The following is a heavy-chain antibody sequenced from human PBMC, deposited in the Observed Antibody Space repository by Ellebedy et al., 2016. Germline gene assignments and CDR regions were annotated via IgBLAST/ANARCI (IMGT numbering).Heavy chain of an antibody. D-gene: IGHD2-2*01. CDR3: ARVRVPYCSNIDCHDFDN. CDR1: GFSFSSYA. J-gene: IGHJ4*02. V-gene: IGHV3-23*01. Sequence: GESLKISXAASGFSFSSYAMSWVRQAPGKGLEWVSSVSGSGETTYYTDSVKGRFTMSRDNSKNTVYLQMNSLRVEDTAVYYCARVRVPYCSNIDCHDFDNWGQGTLVTVSS. CDR2: VSGSGETT.